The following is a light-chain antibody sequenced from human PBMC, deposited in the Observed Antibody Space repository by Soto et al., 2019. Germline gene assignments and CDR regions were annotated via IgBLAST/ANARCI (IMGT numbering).Light chain of an antibody. CDR1: QSISSW. Sequence: DIQMTQSPSTLSASVGDRVTITCRASQSISSWLAWYQQKPGKAPMFLIYDASNLESGVPSRFSGSGSGTEFTLTISSLQPDDFGTYYCQQYSSYWTFGQGTKVEIK. CDR3: QQYSSYWT. J-gene: IGKJ1*01. CDR2: DAS. V-gene: IGKV1-5*01.